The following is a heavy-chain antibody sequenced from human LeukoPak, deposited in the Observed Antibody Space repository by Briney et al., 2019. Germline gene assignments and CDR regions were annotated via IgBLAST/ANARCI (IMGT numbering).Heavy chain of an antibody. Sequence: SETLSLTCTVSGGSISSYYWSWIRQPAGKGLEWIGRIYTSGSTNYNPSLKSRVTMSVDTSKNQFSLKLSSVTAADTAVYYCARVGQYYDILTGYYKPYYYFDYWGQGTLVTVSS. J-gene: IGHJ4*02. V-gene: IGHV4-4*07. CDR3: ARVGQYYDILTGYYKPYYYFDY. D-gene: IGHD3-9*01. CDR2: IYTSGST. CDR1: GGSISSYY.